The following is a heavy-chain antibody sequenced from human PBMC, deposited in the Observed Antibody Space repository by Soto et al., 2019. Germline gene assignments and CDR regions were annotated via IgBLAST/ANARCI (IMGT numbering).Heavy chain of an antibody. D-gene: IGHD6-19*01. CDR1: GDSVSSNSAA. J-gene: IGHJ3*02. Sequence: QVQLQQSGPVLVKPSQTLSLTCAISGDSVSSNSAAWNWIRQSPSRGLEWLGRTYYRSKWHNDYAVSLKSRITINPDTSKNQFSLQLNSVTPDDTAVYYCAASSGWAYDAFDIWGQGTMVTVSS. V-gene: IGHV6-1*01. CDR2: TYYRSKWHN. CDR3: AASSGWAYDAFDI.